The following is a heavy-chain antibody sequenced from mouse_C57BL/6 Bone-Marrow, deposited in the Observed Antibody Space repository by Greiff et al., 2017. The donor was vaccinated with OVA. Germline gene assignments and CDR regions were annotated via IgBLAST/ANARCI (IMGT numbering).Heavy chain of an antibody. CDR3: ARNYYDYSWYFDV. Sequence: EVKLVESGPGLAKPSQTLSLTCSVTGYSITSDYWNWIRKFPGNKLEYMGYISYSGSTYYHPSLKSRISITRDTSKNQYYLQLNSVTTEDTATYYCARNYYDYSWYFDVWGTGTTVTVSS. V-gene: IGHV3-8*01. J-gene: IGHJ1*03. CDR1: GYSITSDY. D-gene: IGHD2-4*01. CDR2: ISYSGST.